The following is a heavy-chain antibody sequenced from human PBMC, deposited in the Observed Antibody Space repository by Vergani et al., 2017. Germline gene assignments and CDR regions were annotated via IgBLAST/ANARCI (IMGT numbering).Heavy chain of an antibody. Sequence: QVQLVQSGAEVKKPGASVKVSCKASGYPFTSYYMPWLRQAPGKGLEWMGIINPSGGSTSYAQKFQGRVTMTRDTSTSTVYMELGSLRSEDTAVYYCARRDGYEPGIDYWGQGTLVTVSS. D-gene: IGHD5-24*01. J-gene: IGHJ4*02. CDR2: INPSGGST. CDR3: ARRDGYEPGIDY. CDR1: GYPFTSYY. V-gene: IGHV1-46*01.